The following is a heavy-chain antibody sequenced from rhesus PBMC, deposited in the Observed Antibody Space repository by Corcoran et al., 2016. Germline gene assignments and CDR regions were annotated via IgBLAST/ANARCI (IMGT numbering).Heavy chain of an antibody. CDR2: IYGNSASA. CDR3: ARRGSGWYYFDY. Sequence: QVQLQESGPGLVKPSETLALTCAVSGGSIRDSNYWNWIPQPPGKGLEGIGNIYGNSASANYNPSLKSRVTISKDTSKNQFFLKLSSVTAADTAVYYCARRGSGWYYFDYWGQGVLVTVSS. D-gene: IGHD6-31*01. CDR1: GGSIRDSNY. J-gene: IGHJ4*01. V-gene: IGHV4S9*01.